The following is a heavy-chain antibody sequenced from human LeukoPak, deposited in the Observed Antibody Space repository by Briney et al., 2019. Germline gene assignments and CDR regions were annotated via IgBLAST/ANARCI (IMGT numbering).Heavy chain of an antibody. CDR2: IYYSGST. J-gene: IGHJ5*02. CDR3: ARGHLDWFDP. CDR1: GGSISSNF. Sequence: KASETLSLTCTVSGGSISSNFWTWIRQPPGKGLEWIGYIYYSGSTSYNPSLKSRVTMSVDTSKNQFSLNLNSVTAADTAVYSCARGHLDWFDPWGQGTLVTVSS. V-gene: IGHV4-59*01.